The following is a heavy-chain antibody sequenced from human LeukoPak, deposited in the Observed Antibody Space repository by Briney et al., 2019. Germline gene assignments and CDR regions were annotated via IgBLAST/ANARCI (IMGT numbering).Heavy chain of an antibody. CDR2: IYYSGST. J-gene: IGHJ4*02. CDR3: ARDSIAAAKGEFDY. V-gene: IGHV4-59*01. D-gene: IGHD6-13*01. Sequence: SETLSLTCTVSGGSISSYYWSWIRQPPGKGLEWIGYIYYSGSTNYNPSLKSRVTISVDTSKNQFSLKLSSVTAADTAVYYCARDSIAAAKGEFDYWGQGTLVTVSS. CDR1: GGSISSYY.